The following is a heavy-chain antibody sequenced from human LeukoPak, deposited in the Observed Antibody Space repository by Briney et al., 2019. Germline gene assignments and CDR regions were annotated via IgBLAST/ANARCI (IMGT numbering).Heavy chain of an antibody. CDR3: ARDGEVGVGRWFDP. V-gene: IGHV3-21*01. CDR2: ISSSSSYI. CDR1: GFTFSSYS. D-gene: IGHD1-26*01. J-gene: IGHJ5*02. Sequence: GRSLRLSCAASGFTFSSYSMNWVRQAPGKGLEWVSSISSSSSYIYYADSVKGRFTFSRDNAKNSLSLQMNSLRAEDTAVYYCARDGEVGVGRWFDPWGQGTLVTVSS.